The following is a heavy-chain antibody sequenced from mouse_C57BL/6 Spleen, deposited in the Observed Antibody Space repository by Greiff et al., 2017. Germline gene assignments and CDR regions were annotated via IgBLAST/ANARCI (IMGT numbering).Heavy chain of an antibody. V-gene: IGHV1-69*01. J-gene: IGHJ2*01. CDR2: IDPSDSYT. CDR1: GYTFTSYW. D-gene: IGHD1-1*01. CDR3: ARSNYGSSYDY. Sequence: QVQLQQPGAELVMPGASVKLSCKASGYTFTSYWMHWVKQRPGQGLEWIGEIDPSDSYTNYNQKFKGKSTLTVDKSSSTAYMQLSSRTSEDSAVYYCARSNYGSSYDYWGQGTTLTVSS.